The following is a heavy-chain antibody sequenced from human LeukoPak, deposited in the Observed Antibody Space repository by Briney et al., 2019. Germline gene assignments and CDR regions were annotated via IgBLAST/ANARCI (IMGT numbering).Heavy chain of an antibody. D-gene: IGHD5-18*01. Sequence: PGTSLRLSCAASGFTFDDYAMHWVRQAPGKGLEWVSGISWNSGSIGYADSVKGRFTISRDNAKNSLYLQMNSLRAEDTALYYCASGSDTPNWYFDLWGRGTLVTVSS. V-gene: IGHV3-9*01. CDR3: ASGSDTPNWYFDL. CDR1: GFTFDDYA. J-gene: IGHJ2*01. CDR2: ISWNSGSI.